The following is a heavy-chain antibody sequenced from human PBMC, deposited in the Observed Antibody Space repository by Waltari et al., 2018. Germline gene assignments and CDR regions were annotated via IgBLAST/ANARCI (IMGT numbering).Heavy chain of an antibody. Sequence: QVQLQHWGAGLLKPSETLSLTCAVYGASFSGYYCSSIRQPPGEGLEWIGEIIHSGSTNYNPSITSRVTVSVDTSKTHFSLKLSSVTAADTAVYYCARLGSSGYYYWGQGTLVTVSS. D-gene: IGHD3-22*01. CDR2: IIHSGST. CDR1: GASFSGYY. CDR3: ARLGSSGYYY. V-gene: IGHV4-34*12. J-gene: IGHJ4*02.